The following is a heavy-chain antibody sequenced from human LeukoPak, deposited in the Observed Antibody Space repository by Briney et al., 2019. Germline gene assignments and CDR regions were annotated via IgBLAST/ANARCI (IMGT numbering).Heavy chain of an antibody. Sequence: GGSLRLSCAASGFTFSSYAMHWVRQAPGKGLEWVAVISHDGSNKYYADSVKGRFTISRDNSKNTLYLQMNSLRAEDTAVYYCASHGIVVVRQSNAFDIWGQGTMVTVSS. CDR2: ISHDGSNK. V-gene: IGHV3-30-3*01. J-gene: IGHJ3*02. D-gene: IGHD3-22*01. CDR1: GFTFSSYA. CDR3: ASHGIVVVRQSNAFDI.